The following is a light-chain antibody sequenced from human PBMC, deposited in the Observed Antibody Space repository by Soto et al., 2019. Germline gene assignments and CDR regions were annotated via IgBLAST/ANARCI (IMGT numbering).Light chain of an antibody. J-gene: IGLJ3*02. Sequence: QSALTQPASVSGSPGQSMSISCARERNVVGHFNFVSWYQHHPGRAPKLIIYEVSNRPSGVSDRFSASKSGDTAFLTISGLQADDEVDYYCSYYTVRGVFGGGTKVTVL. CDR2: EVS. CDR1: RNVVGHFNF. CDR3: SYYTVRGV. V-gene: IGLV2-14*01.